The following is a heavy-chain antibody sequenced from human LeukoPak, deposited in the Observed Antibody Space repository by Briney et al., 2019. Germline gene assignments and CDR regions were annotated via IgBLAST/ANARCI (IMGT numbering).Heavy chain of an antibody. J-gene: IGHJ4*02. D-gene: IGHD5-24*01. CDR2: IHYGGNT. CDR3: VRRGDGYPYYFDY. CDR1: GGSISNHY. V-gene: IGHV4-59*11. Sequence: SETLSLTCTVSGGSISNHYWSWIRQPPGKGLEWIGYIHYGGNTDYNPSLKSRLTISVDTSKNQFSLKLSSVTAADTAVYYRVRRGDGYPYYFDYWGQGTLVTVSS.